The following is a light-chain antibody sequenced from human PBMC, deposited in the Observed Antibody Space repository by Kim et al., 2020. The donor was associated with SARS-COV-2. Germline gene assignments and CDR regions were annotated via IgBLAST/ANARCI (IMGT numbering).Light chain of an antibody. CDR2: WAS. CDR1: QSCLYKSNNKNY. CDR3: QQYYTTPIT. Sequence: ATINCQSSQSCLYKSNNKNYLAWFQQKPGQPPKLLIYWASTRESGVPDRFSGSGSGTDFTLTISSLQAEDVAVYYCQQYYTTPITFGQGTRLEIK. J-gene: IGKJ5*01. V-gene: IGKV4-1*01.